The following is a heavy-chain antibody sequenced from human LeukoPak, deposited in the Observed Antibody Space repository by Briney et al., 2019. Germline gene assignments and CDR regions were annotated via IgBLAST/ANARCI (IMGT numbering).Heavy chain of an antibody. CDR2: ISHDGSQR. D-gene: IGHD2/OR15-2a*01. V-gene: IGHV3-30*18. Sequence: GGSLRLSCAASGLTLSRFGMHWVRQAPGKGLDWVALISHDGSQRYYTDSVRGRFTISRDNSKNTLYLQMNRLRAEDTAVYYCAKTQNRNGGALSYCGQGTLVTVSS. J-gene: IGHJ4*02. CDR3: AKTQNRNGGALSY. CDR1: GLTLSRFG.